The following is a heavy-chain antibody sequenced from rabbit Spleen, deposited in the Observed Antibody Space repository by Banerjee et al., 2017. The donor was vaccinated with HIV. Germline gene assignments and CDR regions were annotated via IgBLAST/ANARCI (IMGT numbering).Heavy chain of an antibody. V-gene: IGHV1S40*01. CDR1: GLDFSSSYW. Sequence: QSLEESRGDLVKPGASLTLTCTASGLDFSSSYWICWVRQAPGKGLEWIACIYSGDGDTYYARWAKGRFTISKISSTTVTLQMTSLTAADTATYFCARNSNILGYGGTTLNLWGPGTLVTVS. CDR3: ARNSNILGYGGTTLNL. J-gene: IGHJ4*01. CDR2: IYSGDGDT. D-gene: IGHD6-1*01.